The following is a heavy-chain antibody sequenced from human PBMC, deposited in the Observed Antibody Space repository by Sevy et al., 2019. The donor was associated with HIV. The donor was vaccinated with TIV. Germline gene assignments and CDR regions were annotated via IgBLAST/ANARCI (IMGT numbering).Heavy chain of an antibody. CDR3: ARDLKLPGVAVAGSDC. CDR1: GYPFTSYV. V-gene: IGHV1-3*01. Sequence: ASVKVSCKAFGYPFTSYVMHWVRQAPGQGLEWMGWINAGNGNTRYSQKFQGRVTFIRDTSASTAHMELSSLIFEDTAVYYCARDLKLPGVAVAGSDCWGQGALVTVSS. J-gene: IGHJ4*02. D-gene: IGHD6-19*01. CDR2: INAGNGNT.